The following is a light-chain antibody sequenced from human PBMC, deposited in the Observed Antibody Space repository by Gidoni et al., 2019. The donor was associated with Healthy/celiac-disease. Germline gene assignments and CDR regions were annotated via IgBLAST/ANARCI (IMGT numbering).Light chain of an antibody. J-gene: IGKJ1*01. Sequence: AIRMTQSPSSFSASTGDSVTITCRASQGISCYLAWYQQKPGKAPKLLIYAASTLQSGVPSRFSGSGSGTDFTLTISCLQSEDFATYYFQQYYSYPRTFGQGTKVEIK. CDR3: QQYYSYPRT. CDR1: QGISCY. CDR2: AAS. V-gene: IGKV1-8*01.